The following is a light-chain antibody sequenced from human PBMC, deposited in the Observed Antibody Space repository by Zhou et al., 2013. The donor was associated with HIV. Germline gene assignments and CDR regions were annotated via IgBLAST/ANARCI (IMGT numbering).Light chain of an antibody. CDR3: QQYGHSPI. V-gene: IGKV3-20*01. CDR1: QNIVSN. Sequence: EVVMTQSPATLSVSPGERATLSCRASQNIVSNLAWYQHKPGQAPSLLIYGASRRATGIPDRFSGSGSGTDFTLTISRLEPEDFAVYYCQQYGHSPIFGGGTRVDIK. CDR2: GAS. J-gene: IGKJ4*01.